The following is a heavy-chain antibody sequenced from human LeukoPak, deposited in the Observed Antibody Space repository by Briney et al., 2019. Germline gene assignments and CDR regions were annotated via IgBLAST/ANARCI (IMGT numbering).Heavy chain of an antibody. Sequence: ASVTVSCKASGGTFSSYAISWVRQAPGQGLEWMGGIIPIFGTANYAQKFQGRVTITTDESTSTAYMELSSLRSEDTAVYYCATGYCSSTSCYELLLYYFDYWGQGTLVTVSS. CDR2: IIPIFGTA. V-gene: IGHV1-69*05. D-gene: IGHD2-2*01. CDR1: GGTFSSYA. CDR3: ATGYCSSTSCYELLLYYFDY. J-gene: IGHJ4*02.